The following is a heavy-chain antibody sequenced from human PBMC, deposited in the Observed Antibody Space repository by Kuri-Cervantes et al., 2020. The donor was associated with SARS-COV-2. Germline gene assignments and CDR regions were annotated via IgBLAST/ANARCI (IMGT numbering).Heavy chain of an antibody. CDR2: INHSGST. J-gene: IGHJ4*02. D-gene: IGHD3-9*01. CDR3: ARAVERVTGLLDHFDS. V-gene: IGHV4-34*01. CDR1: GGSFSGHY. Sequence: SETLSLTCAVYGGSFSGHYWSWIRQPPGKGLEWIGEINHSGSTNYNPSLKSRVTISVDTSKNQFSLNLRSVTPADTAVYYCARAVERVTGLLDHFDSWGQGTLVTVSS.